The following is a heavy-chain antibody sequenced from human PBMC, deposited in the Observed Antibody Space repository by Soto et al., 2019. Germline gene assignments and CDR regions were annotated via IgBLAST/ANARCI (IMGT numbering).Heavy chain of an antibody. CDR1: GYTFTNYS. V-gene: IGHV1-3*04. J-gene: IGHJ4*02. D-gene: IGHD2-2*01. CDR3: ARAGGDCSAANCYVIDY. CDR2: INTGKGNT. Sequence: ASVKVSCKASGYTFTNYSMHWVRQAPGQRLEWMGWINTGKGNTKYSQKFQGRVTITSNTSASTAYMDLSSLRSEDTAMYYCARAGGDCSAANCYVIDYWGQGTLVTSPQ.